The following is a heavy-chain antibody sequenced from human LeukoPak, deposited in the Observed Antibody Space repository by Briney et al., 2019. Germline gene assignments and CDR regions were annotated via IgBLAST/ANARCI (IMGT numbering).Heavy chain of an antibody. CDR2: INPNSGGT. J-gene: IGHJ4*02. Sequence: ASVKVSSKASGYSFIGYYMHWVRQAPGQGLEWMGWINPNSGGTNYAQKFQGRVTMTRDTSISTAYMEVSRLTSDDTAVFYCAREGSGYPYWGQGTLVTVSS. CDR3: AREGSGYPY. D-gene: IGHD5-12*01. CDR1: GYSFIGYY. V-gene: IGHV1-2*02.